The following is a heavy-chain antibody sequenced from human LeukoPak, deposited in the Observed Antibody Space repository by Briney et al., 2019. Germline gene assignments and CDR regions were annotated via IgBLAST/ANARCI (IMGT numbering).Heavy chain of an antibody. CDR2: IIPIFGTA. D-gene: IGHD3-10*01. J-gene: IGHJ4*02. Sequence: SVKVSCKASGGTFSSYAISWVRQAPGQGLEWMGGIIPIFGTANYAQKFQGRVTITADESTSTAYMELSSLRSEDTAVYYCARGRDDGELLMNFDYWGQGTLVTVSS. CDR1: GGTFSSYA. V-gene: IGHV1-69*13. CDR3: ARGRDDGELLMNFDY.